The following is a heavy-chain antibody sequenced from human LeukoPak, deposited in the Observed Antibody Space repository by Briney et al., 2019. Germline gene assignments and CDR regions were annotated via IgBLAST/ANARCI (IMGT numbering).Heavy chain of an antibody. J-gene: IGHJ6*03. Sequence: GGSLRLSCAASGFTFSDYYMSWIRQAPGKGLEWVSYISSSGSTIYYADLVKGRFTISRDNAKNSLYLQMNSLRAEDTAVYYCAKYAPTPPIYDYYYMDVWGKGTTVTVSS. CDR3: AKYAPTPPIYDYYYMDV. CDR1: GFTFSDYY. D-gene: IGHD3-3*01. V-gene: IGHV3-11*01. CDR2: ISSSGSTI.